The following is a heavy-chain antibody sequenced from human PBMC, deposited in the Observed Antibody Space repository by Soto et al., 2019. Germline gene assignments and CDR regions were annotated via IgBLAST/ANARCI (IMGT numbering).Heavy chain of an antibody. D-gene: IGHD2-2*01. CDR2: IYPGDSDT. CDR1: GYSFTSYW. Sequence: GESLKISCKGSGYSFTSYWIGWVRQMPGKGLEWMGIIYPGDSDTRYSPSFQGQVTISADKSISTAYLQWSSLKASDTAMYYCARVVPAAMGGDDAFDIWGQGTMVTVSS. J-gene: IGHJ3*02. V-gene: IGHV5-51*01. CDR3: ARVVPAAMGGDDAFDI.